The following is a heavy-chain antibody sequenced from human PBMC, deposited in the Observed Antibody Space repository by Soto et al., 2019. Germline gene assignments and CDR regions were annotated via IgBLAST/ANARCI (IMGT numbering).Heavy chain of an antibody. D-gene: IGHD3-22*01. J-gene: IGHJ6*02. V-gene: IGHV4-38-2*02. CDR1: GYSISSGYY. CDR2: IYHIGST. Sequence: SETLSLTCAVSGYSISSGYYWGWIRQPPGKGLEWIGSIYHIGSTYYNPSLKSRVTISVDTSKNQFSLKLSSVTAADTAVYYCARDSSGYSAWGMDVWGQGTKVTVSS. CDR3: ARDSSGYSAWGMDV.